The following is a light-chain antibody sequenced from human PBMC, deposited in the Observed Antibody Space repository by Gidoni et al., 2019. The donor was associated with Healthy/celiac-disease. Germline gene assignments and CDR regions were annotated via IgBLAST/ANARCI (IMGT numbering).Light chain of an antibody. J-gene: IGKJ2*01. CDR2: AAS. CDR1: QSISSY. Sequence: DIQMTQSPSSLSVSVGDRVTITCRASQSISSYLNWYQQKPGKAPKLLIYAASSLQSGVPSRFSGSGSGTDFTQTISSLQPEDFATYYCQQSYSTPRTFGQGTKLEIK. CDR3: QQSYSTPRT. V-gene: IGKV1-39*01.